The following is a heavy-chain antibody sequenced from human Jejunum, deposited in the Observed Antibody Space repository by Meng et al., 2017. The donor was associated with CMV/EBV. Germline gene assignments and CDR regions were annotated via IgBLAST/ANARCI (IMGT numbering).Heavy chain of an antibody. CDR2: VYTSGST. D-gene: IGHD6-19*01. V-gene: IGHV4-4*07. Sequence: QVQLPESGPGLGKPSGTLSPTCTVSGDSITGYYYNWIRQPAGKGLEWIGRVYTSGSTNYSPSLKSRVTMSVDTSMKQLSLKLTSVTAADTAVYYCARASNSAGWYGFDYWGQGTLVTVSS. J-gene: IGHJ4*02. CDR3: ARASNSAGWYGFDY. CDR1: GDSITGYY.